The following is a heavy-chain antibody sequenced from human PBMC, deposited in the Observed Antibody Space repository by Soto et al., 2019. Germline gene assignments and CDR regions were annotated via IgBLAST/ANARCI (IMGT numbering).Heavy chain of an antibody. Sequence: SETLSLTCTVSGVSMSSGDYYWSWIRQPPGKGLEWIGYIYYSGSTYYNPPLKSRVTISVDTSKNQFSLKLSSVTAADTAVYYCARDRAAAGNFDYWGQGTLVTVSS. CDR3: ARDRAAAGNFDY. D-gene: IGHD6-13*01. CDR2: IYYSGST. V-gene: IGHV4-30-4*01. J-gene: IGHJ4*02. CDR1: GVSMSSGDYY.